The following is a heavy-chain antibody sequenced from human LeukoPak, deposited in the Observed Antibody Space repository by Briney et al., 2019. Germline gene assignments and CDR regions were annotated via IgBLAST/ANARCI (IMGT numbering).Heavy chain of an antibody. CDR1: GGSISSYY. J-gene: IGHJ6*02. D-gene: IGHD4-17*01. CDR2: IYTSGST. CDR3: ARDHADYGDYSPLDYYYGMDV. Sequence: SETLSLTCTVSGGSISSYYWSWIRQPAGKGLEWIGRIYTSGSTNYNPSLKSRVTMSVDTSKNQFSLKLSSVTAADTAVYYCARDHADYGDYSPLDYYYGMDVWGQGTTVTVSS. V-gene: IGHV4-4*07.